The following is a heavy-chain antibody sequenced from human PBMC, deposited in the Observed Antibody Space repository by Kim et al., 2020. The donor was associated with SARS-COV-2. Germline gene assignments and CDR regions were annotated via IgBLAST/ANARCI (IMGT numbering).Heavy chain of an antibody. V-gene: IGHV3-23*01. CDR1: GFTFSTYA. D-gene: IGHD3-3*01. Sequence: GGSLRLSCVVSGFTFSTYAMSWVRQAPGKGLEWVSGISYGGGSTYYADSVKGRFTISRDNSKNTLYLQMNSLRAEDTAVYYCAKVNLPFLEWLLSVLDYMDVWGKGTTVTVSS. J-gene: IGHJ6*03. CDR2: ISYGGGST. CDR3: AKVNLPFLEWLLSVLDYMDV.